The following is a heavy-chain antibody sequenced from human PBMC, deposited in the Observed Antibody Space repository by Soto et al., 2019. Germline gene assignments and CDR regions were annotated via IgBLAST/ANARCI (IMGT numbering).Heavy chain of an antibody. CDR1: GFTFSSYW. D-gene: IGHD2-2*01. CDR3: ASEGPAGPRASYYYMDV. Sequence: GGSLRLSCAASGFTFSSYWMSWVRQAPGKGLEWVANIKQDGSEKYYVDSVKGRFTISRDNAKNSLYLQMNSLRAEDTAVYYCASEGPAGPRASYYYMDVWGKGTTVTVSS. V-gene: IGHV3-7*01. CDR2: IKQDGSEK. J-gene: IGHJ6*03.